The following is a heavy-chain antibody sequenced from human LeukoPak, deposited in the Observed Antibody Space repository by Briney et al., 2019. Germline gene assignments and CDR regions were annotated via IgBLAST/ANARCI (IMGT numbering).Heavy chain of an antibody. CDR3: ARTITRVGYYFDY. J-gene: IGHJ4*02. CDR1: GFTFSSYS. V-gene: IGHV3-21*01. Sequence: GGSLRLSCAASGFTFSSYSMNWVRQAPGKGLEWVSSISSSSSYIYYADSVKGRFTISRDNAKNSPYLQMNSLRAEDTAVYYCARTITRVGYYFDYWGQGTLVTVSS. D-gene: IGHD5-12*01. CDR2: ISSSSSYI.